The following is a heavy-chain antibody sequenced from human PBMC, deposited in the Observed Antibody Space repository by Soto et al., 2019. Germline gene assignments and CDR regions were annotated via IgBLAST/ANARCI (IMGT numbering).Heavy chain of an antibody. Sequence: ASVKVSCKASGYTFTSYGISWVRQAPGQGLEWMGWISAYNGNTNYAQKLQGRVTMTTDTSTSTAYMELRSLRSDDTAVYYCARDLKNAVAGNGYYYYGMDVWGQGTTVTVSS. CDR3: ARDLKNAVAGNGYYYYGMDV. CDR2: ISAYNGNT. D-gene: IGHD6-19*01. CDR1: GYTFTSYG. J-gene: IGHJ6*02. V-gene: IGHV1-18*01.